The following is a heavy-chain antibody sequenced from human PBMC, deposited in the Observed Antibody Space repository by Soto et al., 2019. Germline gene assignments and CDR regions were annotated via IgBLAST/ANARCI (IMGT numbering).Heavy chain of an antibody. CDR3: ASDPPIGIAADGPPI. CDR2: IIPILGIA. Sequence: AVKGSCKASGGTFSSYTISWARQAPGQGLEWMGRIIPILGIANYAQKFQGRVTITADKSTSTAYMELSSLRSEDTAVYYCASDPPIGIAADGPPIWGQGTLVTVSS. V-gene: IGHV1-69*02. D-gene: IGHD6-13*01. CDR1: GGTFSSYT. J-gene: IGHJ4*02.